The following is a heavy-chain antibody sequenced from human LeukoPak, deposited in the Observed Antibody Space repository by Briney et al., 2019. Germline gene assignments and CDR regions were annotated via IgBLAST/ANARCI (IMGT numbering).Heavy chain of an antibody. Sequence: SETLSLTCAVYGGSFSGYYWSWIRQPPGKGLEWIGEINHSGSTNYNPSLKSRVTISVDTSKNQFSLKLSSVTAADTAVYYCARVAVAAREYFDYWGQGTLVTVSS. CDR1: GGSFSGYY. D-gene: IGHD6-19*01. V-gene: IGHV4-34*01. CDR3: ARVAVAAREYFDY. J-gene: IGHJ4*02. CDR2: INHSGST.